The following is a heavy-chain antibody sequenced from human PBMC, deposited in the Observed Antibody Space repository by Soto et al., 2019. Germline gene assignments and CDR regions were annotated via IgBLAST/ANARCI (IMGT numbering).Heavy chain of an antibody. V-gene: IGHV2-5*02. CDR3: AHSLITIFGVPPAARSAYFDY. Sequence: SGPTLVNPTQTLTLTCTFSGFSLSTSGVGVGWIRQPPGKALEWLALIYWDDDKRYSPSLKSRLTITKDTSKNQVVLTMTNMDPVDTATYYCAHSLITIFGVPPAARSAYFDYWGQGTLVTVSS. D-gene: IGHD3-3*01. CDR1: GFSLSTSGVG. CDR2: IYWDDDK. J-gene: IGHJ4*02.